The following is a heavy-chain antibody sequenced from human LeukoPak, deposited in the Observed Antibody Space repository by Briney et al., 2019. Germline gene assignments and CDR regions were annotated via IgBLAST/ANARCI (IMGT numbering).Heavy chain of an antibody. D-gene: IGHD3-22*01. CDR1: GGTFSSYA. J-gene: IGHJ4*02. CDR3: ARNQGSVIVVDYRAGLDY. CDR2: ISAYNGNT. V-gene: IGHV1-18*01. Sequence: ASVNVSCKASGGTFSSYAISWVRQAPGQGLEWMGWISAYNGNTNYAQKLQGRVTMTTDTSTSTAYMELRSLRSDDTAVYYCARNQGSVIVVDYRAGLDYWGQGTLVTVSS.